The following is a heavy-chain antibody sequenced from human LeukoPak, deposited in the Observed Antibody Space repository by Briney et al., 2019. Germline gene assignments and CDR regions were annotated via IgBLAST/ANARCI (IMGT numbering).Heavy chain of an antibody. CDR1: VYTFTGYY. Sequence: GCSVNVSCKASVYTFTGYYLYGVRQAPGQGREGMGWINPNSGGTHYAPKFQGRVTMTRDTYIRTDYMELSRLRSDDTAVYYCVRELVQDYGDTQPWGQGTLVTVSS. CDR2: INPNSGGT. CDR3: VRELVQDYGDTQP. D-gene: IGHD4-17*01. J-gene: IGHJ5*02. V-gene: IGHV1-2*02.